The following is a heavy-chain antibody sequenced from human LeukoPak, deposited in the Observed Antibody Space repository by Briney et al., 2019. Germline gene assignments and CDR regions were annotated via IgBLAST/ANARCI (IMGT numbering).Heavy chain of an antibody. D-gene: IGHD3-22*01. CDR3: AREGYYYDSSVIDY. CDR2: ISYDGSNK. V-gene: IGHV3-30*04. J-gene: IGHJ4*02. Sequence: GGSLRLSCAASGFTFSSYAMHWVRQAPGKGLEWVAVISYDGSNKYYADSVKGRFTISRDNSKNTLYLQMNSLRAEDTAVYYCAREGYYYDSSVIDYWGQGTLVTVSS. CDR1: GFTFSSYA.